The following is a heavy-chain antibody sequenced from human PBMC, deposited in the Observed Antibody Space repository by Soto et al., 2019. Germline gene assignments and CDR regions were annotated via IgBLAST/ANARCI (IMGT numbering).Heavy chain of an antibody. CDR3: ARGDVLWFGESHLCFDY. CDR1: GYTFTSYA. J-gene: IGHJ4*02. V-gene: IGHV1-3*01. D-gene: IGHD3-10*01. CDR2: INAGNGNT. Sequence: ASVKVSCKASGYTFTSYAMHWVRQAPGQRLEWMGWINAGNGNTKYSQKFQGRVTITRDTSASTAYMELSSLRSEDTAVYYCARGDVLWFGESHLCFDYWGQGTLVTVSS.